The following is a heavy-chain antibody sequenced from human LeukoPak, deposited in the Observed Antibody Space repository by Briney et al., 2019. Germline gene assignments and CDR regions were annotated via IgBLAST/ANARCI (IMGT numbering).Heavy chain of an antibody. CDR3: ARTGAGIDV. V-gene: IGHV4-31*03. CDR2: IYYSGTT. CDR1: GGSISSGGHY. Sequence: SETLSLTCTVSGGSISSGGHYWSWIRQHPGTGLEWIGYIYYSGTTSYNPSLKTRVTISVDTSKNQYSLSLNSVTAADTAVYYCARTGAGIDVWGQGTTVTVSS. D-gene: IGHD1-1*01. J-gene: IGHJ6*02.